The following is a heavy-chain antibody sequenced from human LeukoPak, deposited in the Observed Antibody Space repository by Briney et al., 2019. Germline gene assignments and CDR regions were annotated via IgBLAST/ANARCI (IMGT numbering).Heavy chain of an antibody. V-gene: IGHV4-4*07. CDR2: LYTSGST. D-gene: IGHD3-22*01. CDR1: GGSISSYY. CDR3: ARGGSSGYYYG. J-gene: IGHJ4*02. Sequence: SETLSLTCTVSGGSISSYYWSWIRQPAGKGLEWIGRLYTSGSTNYIPSLKSRVTMSVDTSKNQFSLKLTSMTAADTAVYYCARGGSSGYYYGWGQGTLVTVSS.